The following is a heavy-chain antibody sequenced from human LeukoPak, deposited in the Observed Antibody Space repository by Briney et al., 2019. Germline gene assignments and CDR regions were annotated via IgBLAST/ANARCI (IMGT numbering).Heavy chain of an antibody. D-gene: IGHD2-2*01. Sequence: PGGSLRLSCAASGFTFSSYGMHWVRQAPGKGLEWVAFIRYDGSNKYYADSVKGRFTISRENSKNTLYLQMNSLRAEDTAVYYCAKDQDIVVVPAAPKSGYFDYWGQGTLVTVSS. CDR1: GFTFSSYG. V-gene: IGHV3-30*02. J-gene: IGHJ4*02. CDR3: AKDQDIVVVPAAPKSGYFDY. CDR2: IRYDGSNK.